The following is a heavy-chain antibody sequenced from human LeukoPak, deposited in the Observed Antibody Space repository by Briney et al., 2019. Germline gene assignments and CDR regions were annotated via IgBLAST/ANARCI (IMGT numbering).Heavy chain of an antibody. CDR3: TTGIYVLRYFDWLLPEDAFDI. J-gene: IGHJ3*02. D-gene: IGHD3-9*01. CDR1: GFTFSNAW. CDR2: IKSKTDGGTT. Sequence: GGSLRLSCAASGFTFSNAWMNWVRQAPGKGLEWVGRIKSKTDGGTTDYAAPVKGRFTISGDDSKNTLYLQMNSLKTEDTAVYYCTTGIYVLRYFDWLLPEDAFDIWGQGTMVTVSS. V-gene: IGHV3-15*07.